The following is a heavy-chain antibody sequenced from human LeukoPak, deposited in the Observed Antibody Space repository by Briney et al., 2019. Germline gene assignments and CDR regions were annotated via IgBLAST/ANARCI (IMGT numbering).Heavy chain of an antibody. CDR2: IYSGGST. J-gene: IGHJ4*02. Sequence: TGGSLRLSCAASGFTVSSNYMSWVRQAPGKGLEWVSVIYSGGSTYYADSVKGRFTISRDNSKNTLYLQMNSLRAEDTAVYYCATSITFGGVIDDYWGQGTLVTVSS. D-gene: IGHD3-16*02. CDR3: ATSITFGGVIDDY. CDR1: GFTVSSNY. V-gene: IGHV3-66*01.